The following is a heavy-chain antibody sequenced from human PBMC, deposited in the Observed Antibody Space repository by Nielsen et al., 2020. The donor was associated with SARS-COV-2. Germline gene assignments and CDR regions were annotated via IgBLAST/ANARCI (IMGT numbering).Heavy chain of an antibody. CDR3: TRVNPISGSWFDAFDI. J-gene: IGHJ3*02. CDR2: IRSKANIYAT. Sequence: GESLKISCAASGFTFSDSSMNWVRQASGKGLEWIGRIRSKANIYATAYAASVKGRFTISRDDSKNTAYLQMNSLRTEDTAIYYCTRVNPISGSWFDAFDIWGQGTLVTVSS. CDR1: GFTFSDSS. V-gene: IGHV3-73*01. D-gene: IGHD6-13*01.